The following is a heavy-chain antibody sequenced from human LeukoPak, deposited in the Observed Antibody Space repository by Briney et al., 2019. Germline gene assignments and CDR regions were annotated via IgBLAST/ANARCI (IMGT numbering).Heavy chain of an antibody. CDR1: GYTFTSYD. V-gene: IGHV1-18*01. CDR2: ISAYNGNT. Sequence: ASVKVSCKASGYTFTSYDISWVRQAPGQGLEWMGWISAYNGNTNYAQKLQGRVTMTTDTSTSTAYMELRSLRSDDSAVYYCARDLIAARPVAPFDYWGQGTLVTVSS. D-gene: IGHD6-6*01. J-gene: IGHJ4*02. CDR3: ARDLIAARPVAPFDY.